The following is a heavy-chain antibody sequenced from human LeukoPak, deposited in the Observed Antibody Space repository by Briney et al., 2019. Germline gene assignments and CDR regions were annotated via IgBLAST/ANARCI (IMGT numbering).Heavy chain of an antibody. Sequence: GRSLRLSCAASGFTFDTFGMYWVRPAPRKGLEWVAVIWHDGSNKYYADSVKGRFTISRDNSKNTLYLQMNSLRVEDTAVYYCARDRSTGSYFYFDYWGQGTLVTVSS. CDR2: IWHDGSNK. CDR3: ARDRSTGSYFYFDY. V-gene: IGHV3-33*01. J-gene: IGHJ4*02. CDR1: GFTFDTFG. D-gene: IGHD6-19*01.